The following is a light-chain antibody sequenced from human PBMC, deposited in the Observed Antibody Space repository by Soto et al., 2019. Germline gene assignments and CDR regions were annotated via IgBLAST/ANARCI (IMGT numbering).Light chain of an antibody. CDR1: QSVSNN. CDR2: GPA. Sequence: EIVMTQSPATLSVSPGEIATLSGRARQSVSNNLGWYQQKPGQAPRLLMYGPATRATDIPARFSGSGSGPEFTLTIRGVQSDDFAVHACQQTHXWWTSGQGTKV. V-gene: IGKV3-15*01. CDR3: QQTHXWWT. J-gene: IGKJ1*01.